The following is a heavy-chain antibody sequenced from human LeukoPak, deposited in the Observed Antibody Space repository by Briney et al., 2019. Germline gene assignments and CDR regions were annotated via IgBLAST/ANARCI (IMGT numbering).Heavy chain of an antibody. CDR1: GFTFSSYA. D-gene: IGHD1-26*01. V-gene: IGHV3-30-3*01. CDR3: ARDLPSPPSGYYGMDV. J-gene: IGHJ6*02. Sequence: GGSLRLSCAASGFTFSSYAMHWVRQAPGKGLEGVAVISYDGSNKYYADSVKGRFTISRDNSKNTLYLQMNSLRAEDTAVYYCARDLPSPPSGYYGMDVWGQGTTVTVSS. CDR2: ISYDGSNK.